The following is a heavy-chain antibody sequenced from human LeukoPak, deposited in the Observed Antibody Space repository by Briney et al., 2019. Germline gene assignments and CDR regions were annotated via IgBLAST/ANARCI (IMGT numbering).Heavy chain of an antibody. CDR3: ARVVYDYVWGSYRPRYFDL. V-gene: IGHV4-4*07. J-gene: IGHJ2*01. Sequence: PSETLSLTCTVSGGSISSYYWSWIRQPAGKGLEWIGRIYTSGSTNYNPSLKSRVTISVDRSKNQFSLKLSSVTAADTAVYYCARVVYDYVWGSYRPRYFDLWGRGTLVTVSS. CDR2: IYTSGST. CDR1: GGSISSYY. D-gene: IGHD3-16*02.